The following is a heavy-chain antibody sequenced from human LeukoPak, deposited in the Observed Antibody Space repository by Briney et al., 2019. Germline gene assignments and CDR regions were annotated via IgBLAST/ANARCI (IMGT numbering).Heavy chain of an antibody. Sequence: GGSLRLSCAASGFTFSSYSMNWVRQAPGKGLEWVSSISSSSYIYYADSVKGRFTTSRDNAKNSLSLQLNSLRVEDTAVYYCARGHYDVLAASYKWTPDYWGQGTLVTVSS. V-gene: IGHV3-21*01. D-gene: IGHD3-9*01. CDR2: ISSSSYI. J-gene: IGHJ4*02. CDR1: GFTFSSYS. CDR3: ARGHYDVLAASYKWTPDY.